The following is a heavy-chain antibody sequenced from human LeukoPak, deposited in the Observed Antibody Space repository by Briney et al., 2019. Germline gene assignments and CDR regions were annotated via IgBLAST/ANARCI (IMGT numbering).Heavy chain of an antibody. CDR3: ARGLLVGATFSFDY. D-gene: IGHD1-26*01. J-gene: IGHJ4*02. CDR1: GGTFSSYA. V-gene: IGHV1-69*04. Sequence: SVRVSCKASGGTFSSYAISWVRQAPGQGLEWMGRIIPILGIANYAQKFQGRVTITADKSTSTAYMELSSLRSEDTAVYYCARGLLVGATFSFDYWGQGTLVTVSS. CDR2: IIPILGIA.